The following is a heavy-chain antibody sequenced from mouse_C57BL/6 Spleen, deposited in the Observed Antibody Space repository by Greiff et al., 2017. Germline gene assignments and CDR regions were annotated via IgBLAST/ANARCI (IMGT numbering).Heavy chain of an antibody. CDR2: INPSSGYT. CDR1: GYTFTSYW. D-gene: IGHD4-1*01. Sequence: QVHVKQSGAELAKPGASVKLSCKASGYTFTSYWMHWVKQRPGQGLEWIGYINPSSGYTKYNQKFKDKATLTADKSSSTAYMQLSSLTYEDSAVYYCAIRSETAWFAYWGQGTLVTVSA. CDR3: AIRSETAWFAY. V-gene: IGHV1-7*01. J-gene: IGHJ3*01.